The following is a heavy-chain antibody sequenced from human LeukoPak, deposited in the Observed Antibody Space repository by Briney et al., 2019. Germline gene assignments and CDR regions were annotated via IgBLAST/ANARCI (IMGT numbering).Heavy chain of an antibody. J-gene: IGHJ4*02. CDR2: ISGSGGST. CDR1: GFTFSSYA. V-gene: IGHV3-23*01. Sequence: GGSLRLSCAASGFTFSSYAMSRVRQAPGKGRGWVSAISGSGGSTYYADSVKGRFTISRDNSKNTLYLQMNSLRAEDTAVYYCAKDTRITMVRGMGYWGQGTLVTVSS. CDR3: AKDTRITMVRGMGY. D-gene: IGHD3-10*01.